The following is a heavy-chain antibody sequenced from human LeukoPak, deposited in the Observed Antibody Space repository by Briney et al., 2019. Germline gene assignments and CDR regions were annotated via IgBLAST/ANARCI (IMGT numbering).Heavy chain of an antibody. CDR2: ISSSSSYI. J-gene: IGHJ4*02. Sequence: GGSLRLSCAASGFIFSSYSMNWVRQAPGKGLEWVSSISSSSSYIYYAGSVKGRFTISRDNAKNSLYLQMNSLRAEDTALCYCARVAEAAAFDYWGQGTLVTVSS. D-gene: IGHD6-13*01. CDR3: ARVAEAAAFDY. CDR1: GFIFSSYS. V-gene: IGHV3-21*06.